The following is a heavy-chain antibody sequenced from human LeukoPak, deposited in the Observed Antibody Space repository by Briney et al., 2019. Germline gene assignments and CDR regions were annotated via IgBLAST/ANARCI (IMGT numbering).Heavy chain of an antibody. V-gene: IGHV3-23*01. J-gene: IGHJ4*02. D-gene: IGHD1-26*01. Sequence: GGSLRLSCAASGFTFSSCAMTWVRQAPGKGLEWVSSISGSGATTYYADSVKGRFTISRDNSNNTVYLQMNSLRAEGTAVYYCAKDQSRVGASDPFDYWGQGMQVGVSS. CDR2: ISGSGATT. CDR3: AKDQSRVGASDPFDY. CDR1: GFTFSSCA.